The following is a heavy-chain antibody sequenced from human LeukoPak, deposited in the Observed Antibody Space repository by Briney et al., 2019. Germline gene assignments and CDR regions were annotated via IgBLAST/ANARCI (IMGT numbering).Heavy chain of an antibody. J-gene: IGHJ4*02. Sequence: SETLSLTCTVSGGSISSSSYYWGWIRQPPGKGLEWIGSIYYSGSTYYNPSLKSRVTISVDTSKNQFSLKLSSVTAADTAVYYCARHLPMGTDLYYDILTGHYLSPSYYFDYWGQGTLVTVSS. CDR1: GGSISSSSYY. V-gene: IGHV4-39*01. CDR2: IYYSGST. CDR3: ARHLPMGTDLYYDILTGHYLSPSYYFDY. D-gene: IGHD3-9*01.